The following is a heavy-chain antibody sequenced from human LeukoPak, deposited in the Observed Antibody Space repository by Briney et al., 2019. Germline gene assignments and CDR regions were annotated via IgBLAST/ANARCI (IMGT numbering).Heavy chain of an antibody. Sequence: GASVKVSCKASGGTFTSYAISWVRQAPGQGLEWMGGIIPIFGTANYAQKFQGRVTITADESTSTAYMELSSLRSEDTAVYYCRYSSSAQYFDYWGQGTLVTVSS. CDR1: GGTFTSYA. J-gene: IGHJ4*02. CDR2: IIPIFGTA. V-gene: IGHV1-69*13. D-gene: IGHD6-6*01. CDR3: RYSSSAQYFDY.